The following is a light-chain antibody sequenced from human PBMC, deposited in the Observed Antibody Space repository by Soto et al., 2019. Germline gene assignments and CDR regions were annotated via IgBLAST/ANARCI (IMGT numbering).Light chain of an antibody. Sequence: EIVMTQSPATLSVSPGERATLSCRASQHISKSLAWYQQKPGQAPRLLIYDASTRATGVPARFSGSGSATEVAPTISSLQSEDFACYYCHHYNNWPPHTFGQGTKLEIK. CDR1: QHISKS. J-gene: IGKJ2*01. CDR2: DAS. CDR3: HHYNNWPPHT. V-gene: IGKV3D-15*01.